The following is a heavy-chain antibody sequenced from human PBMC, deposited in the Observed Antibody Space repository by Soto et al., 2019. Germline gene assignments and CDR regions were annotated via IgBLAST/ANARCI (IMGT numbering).Heavy chain of an antibody. CDR3: ASFYGSGSYYPENYYYYGMDV. J-gene: IGHJ6*02. CDR2: IIPIFGTA. V-gene: IGHV1-69*13. CDR1: GGTFSSYA. Sequence: ASVKVSCKASGGTFSSYAISWVRQAPGQGLEWMGGIIPIFGTANYAQKFQGRVTITADESTSTAYMELSSLRSEDTAVYYCASFYGSGSYYPENYYYYGMDVWGQGTTVTVSS. D-gene: IGHD3-10*01.